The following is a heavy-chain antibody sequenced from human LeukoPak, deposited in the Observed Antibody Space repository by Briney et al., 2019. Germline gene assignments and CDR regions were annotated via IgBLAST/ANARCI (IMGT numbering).Heavy chain of an antibody. J-gene: IGHJ4*02. CDR2: ISSSGSTI. D-gene: IGHD3-22*01. Sequence: GGSLRLSCAASGFIFSNYEMNWVRQAPGKGLEWVSYISSSGSTIYYADSVKGRFTISRDNSKNTLYLQMNSLRAEDTAVYYCASVRGALIVVDYYFDYWGQGTLVTVSS. V-gene: IGHV3-48*03. CDR3: ASVRGALIVVDYYFDY. CDR1: GFIFSNYE.